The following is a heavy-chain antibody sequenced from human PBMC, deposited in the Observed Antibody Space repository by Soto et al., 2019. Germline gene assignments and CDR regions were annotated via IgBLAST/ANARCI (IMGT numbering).Heavy chain of an antibody. J-gene: IGHJ4*02. CDR3: ASAAVTGTAGLDF. CDR2: INHSGST. CDR1: GGSFSGYY. V-gene: IGHV4-34*01. D-gene: IGHD6-19*01. Sequence: KASETLSLTCAVYGGSFSGYYWSWIRQPPGKGLEWIGEINHSGSTNYNPSLKSRVTISVDTSKNQFSLKLSSVTAADTAVYYCASAAVTGTAGLDFWGQGTQVTVSS.